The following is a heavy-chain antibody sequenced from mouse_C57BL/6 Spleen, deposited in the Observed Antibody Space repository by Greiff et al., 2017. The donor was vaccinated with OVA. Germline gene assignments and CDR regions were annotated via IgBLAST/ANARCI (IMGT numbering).Heavy chain of an antibody. V-gene: IGHV2-2*01. D-gene: IGHD2-4*01. Sequence: VQGVESGPGLVQPSQSLSITCTVSGFSLTSYGVHWVRQSPGKGLEWLGVIWSGGSTDYNAAFISRLSISKDNSKSQVFFKMNSLQADDTAIYYCASPYYDYSFAYWGQGTLVTVSA. CDR2: IWSGGST. CDR1: GFSLTSYG. CDR3: ASPYYDYSFAY. J-gene: IGHJ3*01.